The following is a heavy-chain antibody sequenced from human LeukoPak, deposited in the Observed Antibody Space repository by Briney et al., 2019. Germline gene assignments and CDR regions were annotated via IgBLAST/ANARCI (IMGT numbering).Heavy chain of an antibody. Sequence: ASVKVSCKASGGTFSSYAISWVRQAPGQGLEWMGGIIPIFGTANYAQKFQGRVTFTADESTSTAYMELSSLRSEDTAVYYCARDRSSSGYWFDPWGQGTLVTVSS. V-gene: IGHV1-69*13. J-gene: IGHJ5*02. CDR3: ARDRSSSGYWFDP. CDR1: GGTFSSYA. CDR2: IIPIFGTA. D-gene: IGHD6-19*01.